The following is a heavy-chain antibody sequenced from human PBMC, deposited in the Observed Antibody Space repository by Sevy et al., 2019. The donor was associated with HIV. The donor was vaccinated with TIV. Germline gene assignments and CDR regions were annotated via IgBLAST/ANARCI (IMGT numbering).Heavy chain of an antibody. CDR2: IYYSGST. V-gene: IGHV4-59*01. D-gene: IGHD3-16*01. CDR1: GVSISSYY. CDR3: ARDRGAWGV. J-gene: IGHJ6*04. Sequence: SETLSLTCTVSGVSISSYYWSWIRQPPGKGLEWIGYIYYSGSTNYNPSLKSRVTISVDTSKNQFSLMLSSVTAADTALYYCARDRGAWGVWGKGTTVTVSS.